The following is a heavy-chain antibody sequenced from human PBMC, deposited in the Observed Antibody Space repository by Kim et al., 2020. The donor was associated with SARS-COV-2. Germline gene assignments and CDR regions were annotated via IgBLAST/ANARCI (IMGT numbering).Heavy chain of an antibody. Sequence: GGSLRLSCAASGFTFSSYGMHWVRQAPGKGLEWVAVISYDGSNKYYADSVKGRITISRDNSKNTLYLQMNSLRAEDTAVYYCAKDRGYDILTGYYDYYGMDVWGQGTTVTVSS. CDR1: GFTFSSYG. CDR2: ISYDGSNK. D-gene: IGHD3-9*01. J-gene: IGHJ6*02. CDR3: AKDRGYDILTGYYDYYGMDV. V-gene: IGHV3-30*18.